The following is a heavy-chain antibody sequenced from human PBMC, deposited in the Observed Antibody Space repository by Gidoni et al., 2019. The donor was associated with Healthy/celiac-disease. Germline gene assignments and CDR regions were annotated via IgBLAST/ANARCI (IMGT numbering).Heavy chain of an antibody. CDR1: VGTFRSYA. CDR3: ARDIGYFDWSYYYGMDV. CDR2: IIPIFGTA. J-gene: IGHJ6*02. Sequence: QVQLVQSGAEVKKPASSVKVSCKASVGTFRSYAISWVRQAPGQGLEWMGGIIPIFGTANYAQKFQGRVTITADESKSTAYMELSSLRSEDTAVYYCARDIGYFDWSYYYGMDVWGQGTTVTVSS. D-gene: IGHD3-9*01. V-gene: IGHV1-69*01.